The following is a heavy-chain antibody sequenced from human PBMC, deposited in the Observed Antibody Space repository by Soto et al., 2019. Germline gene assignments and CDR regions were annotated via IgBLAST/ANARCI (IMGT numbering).Heavy chain of an antibody. CDR1: GFTFSSYG. J-gene: IGHJ4*02. Sequence: GGSLRLSCAASGFTFSSYGMHWVRQAPGKGLEWVAVISYDGSNKYYADSVKGRFTISRDNSKNTLYLQMNRLRAKETAVYNCAKDHNGVRIAVAGTLDYWGQGTLVTVSS. V-gene: IGHV3-30*18. CDR2: ISYDGSNK. CDR3: AKDHNGVRIAVAGTLDY. D-gene: IGHD6-19*01.